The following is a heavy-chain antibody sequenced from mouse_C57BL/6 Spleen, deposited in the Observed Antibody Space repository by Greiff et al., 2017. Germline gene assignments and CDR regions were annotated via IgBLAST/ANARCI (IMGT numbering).Heavy chain of an antibody. CDR2: IYPGDGDT. D-gene: IGHD1-1*01. CDR1: GYAFSSYW. V-gene: IGHV1-80*01. J-gene: IGHJ2*01. CDR3: ARDGSSYQGYFDY. Sequence: QVQLQQSGAELVKPGASVKISCKASGYAFSSYWLNWVKQRPGKGLEWIGQIYPGDGDTNYNGKFKGKATLTADTSSSTAYMQLSSLTSEDSAVYFCARDGSSYQGYFDYWGQGTTLTVSS.